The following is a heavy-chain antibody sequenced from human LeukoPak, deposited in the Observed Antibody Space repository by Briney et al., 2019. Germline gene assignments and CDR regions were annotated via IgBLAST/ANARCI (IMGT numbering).Heavy chain of an antibody. CDR1: GYTFTGYY. CDR2: INPHSGGT. CDR3: TRVEETATTAAIIRKYSYYYYNMDV. V-gene: IGHV1-2*02. D-gene: IGHD4-11*01. J-gene: IGHJ6*03. Sequence: GAAVKVSCKASGYTFTGYYMHWVRQAPGQGLEWMGWINPHSGGTNYAQKFQGRVTMTRDTSINTAYMELSRLRSDDTAVYYCTRVEETATTAAIIRKYSYYYYNMDVWGKGNTVTVSS.